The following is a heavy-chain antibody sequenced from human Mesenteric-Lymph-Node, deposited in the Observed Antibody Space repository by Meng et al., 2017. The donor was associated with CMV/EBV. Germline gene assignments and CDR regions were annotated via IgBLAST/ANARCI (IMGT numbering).Heavy chain of an antibody. J-gene: IGHJ5*02. CDR3: ARVPPYGDPDNWFDP. D-gene: IGHD4-17*01. CDR1: GGPFSSYA. Sequence: SVQVSFKASGGPFSSYAISWVRQAPGQGLEWMGGIIPIFGTANYAQKFQGRVTITTDESTSTAYMELSSLRSEDTAVYYCARVPPYGDPDNWFDPWGQGTLVTVSS. CDR2: IIPIFGTA. V-gene: IGHV1-69*05.